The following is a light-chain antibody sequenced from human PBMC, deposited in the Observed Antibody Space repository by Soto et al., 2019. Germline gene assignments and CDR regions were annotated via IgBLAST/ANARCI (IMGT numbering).Light chain of an antibody. CDR3: ASWDDRRNGPV. J-gene: IGLJ7*01. CDR2: SDN. Sequence: QSVLTQPPSASGTPGQRVTMSCSGSSSNIVSYSVSWYLHLPGTAPKLLIYSDNQRPSGVPDRFSGSKSGTSASLAISGPQSEDEADYYCASWDDRRNGPVFGGGTQLTVL. CDR1: SSNIVSYS. V-gene: IGLV1-44*01.